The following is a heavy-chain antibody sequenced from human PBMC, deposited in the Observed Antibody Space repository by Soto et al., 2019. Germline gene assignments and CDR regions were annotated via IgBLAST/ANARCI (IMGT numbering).Heavy chain of an antibody. V-gene: IGHV4-59*01. Sequence: NPSETLSLTCTVSGGSISSYYWSWIRQPPGKGLEWIGYIYYSGSTNYNPSLKSRVTISVDTSKNQFSLKLSSVTAADTAVYYCARRSEWFDPWGQGTLVTVSS. CDR3: ARRSEWFDP. CDR1: GGSISSYY. J-gene: IGHJ5*02. CDR2: IYYSGST.